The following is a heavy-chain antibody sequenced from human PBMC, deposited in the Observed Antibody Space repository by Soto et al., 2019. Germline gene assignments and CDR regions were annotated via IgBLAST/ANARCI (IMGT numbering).Heavy chain of an antibody. CDR3: ARDRGRTLSGAYHYGMDF. V-gene: IGHV3-30*04. D-gene: IGHD2-15*01. CDR1: GFTFSSYA. Sequence: QVQLVESGGGVVQPGRSLRLSCAASGFTFSSYAMHWVRQAPGKGLEWVAVISYDGSNENYADSVKGRFTISRDNSKNTLYLPMNSLRAENTAVYHCARDRGRTLSGAYHYGMDFWGKGTTVTVSS. J-gene: IGHJ6*04. CDR2: ISYDGSNE.